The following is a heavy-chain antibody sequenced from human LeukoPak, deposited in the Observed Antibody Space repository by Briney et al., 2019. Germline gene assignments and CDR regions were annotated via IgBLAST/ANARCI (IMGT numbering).Heavy chain of an antibody. CDR3: ASRQTTIFYMDV. V-gene: IGHV3-23*01. CDR1: GLSFSSYA. Sequence: GGSLRLSCAASGLSFSSYAMTWVRQAPGKGLEWVSSISGSGGSTYYADSVKGRFTISRDNSKNTLYLQMSSLRAEDTALYYCASRQTTIFYMDVWGKGTTVTVSS. CDR2: ISGSGGST. J-gene: IGHJ6*03. D-gene: IGHD3-3*01.